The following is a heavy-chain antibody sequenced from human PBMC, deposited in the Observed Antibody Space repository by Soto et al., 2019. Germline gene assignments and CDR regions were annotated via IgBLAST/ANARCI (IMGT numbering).Heavy chain of an antibody. J-gene: IGHJ5*02. CDR2: IYYSGST. V-gene: IGHV4-59*01. Sequence: QVQLQESGPGLVKPSETLSLTCTVSGGSISSYYWSWIRQPPGKGLEWIGYIYYSGSTNYNPSLKSRVTISVDTSKNQFSLNLSSVTAADTAVYCCARVLSLRGNWFDPWGQGTLVTVSS. CDR3: ARVLSLRGNWFDP. CDR1: GGSISSYY.